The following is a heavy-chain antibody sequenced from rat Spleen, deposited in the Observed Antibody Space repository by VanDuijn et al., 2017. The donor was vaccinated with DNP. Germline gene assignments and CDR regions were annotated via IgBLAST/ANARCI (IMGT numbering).Heavy chain of an antibody. Sequence: QVQLKESGPGMVQPSQTLSLTCTVSGFSLTNYGVSWVRQPPGKGLEWIAAISSGGTTYYNSALKSRLSISRDTSKSQVFLKMNSLETEDTAMYFCARNYGLMDAWGQGTSVTVSS. D-gene: IGHD1-11*01. J-gene: IGHJ4*01. CDR2: ISSGGTT. V-gene: IGHV2S8*01. CDR1: GFSLTNYG. CDR3: ARNYGLMDA.